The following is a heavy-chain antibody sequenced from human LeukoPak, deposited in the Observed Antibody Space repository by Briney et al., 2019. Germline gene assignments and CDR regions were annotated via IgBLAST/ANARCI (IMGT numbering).Heavy chain of an antibody. CDR3: LLQMTYGELSDPDF. CDR1: GFTLSSLA. CDR2: SGTRSGTK. V-gene: IGHV3-21*01. J-gene: IGHJ4*01. Sequence: PGGSLRLSCAASGFTLSSLAMHWVRQAPGKGLEWVSSSGTRSGTKYYADSLMGRFTISSDSAMNSVSLQINSLRAEDTAVYYCLLQMTYGELSDPDFRGQGTLVTVSS. D-gene: IGHD3-16*02.